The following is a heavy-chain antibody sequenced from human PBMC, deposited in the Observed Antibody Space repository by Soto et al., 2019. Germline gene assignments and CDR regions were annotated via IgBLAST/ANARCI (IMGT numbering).Heavy chain of an antibody. J-gene: IGHJ6*02. D-gene: IGHD6-6*01. CDR2: ISSSSSYI. V-gene: IGHV3-21*01. CDR3: ARYLGSSGEGYYYYGMDV. CDR1: GFTFSSNS. Sequence: GGSQRLSCADSGFTFSSNSMNCVRQATRKGLKWVSSISSSSSYIYYADSVKGRFTISRDNAKNSLYLQMNSLRAEDTAVYYCARYLGSSGEGYYYYGMDVWGQGTTVTVSS.